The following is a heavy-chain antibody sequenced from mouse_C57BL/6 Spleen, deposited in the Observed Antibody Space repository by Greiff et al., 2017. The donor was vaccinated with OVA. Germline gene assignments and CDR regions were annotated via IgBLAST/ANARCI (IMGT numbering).Heavy chain of an antibody. V-gene: IGHV5-4*01. Sequence: EVQGVESGGGLVKPGGSLKLSCAASGFTFSSYAMSWVRQTPEKRLEWVATISDGGSYTYYPDNVKGRFTISRDNAKNNLYLQMSHLKSEDTAMYYCARGGGAYSFDYWGQGTTLTVSS. CDR1: GFTFSSYA. D-gene: IGHD1-1*02. J-gene: IGHJ2*01. CDR2: ISDGGSYT. CDR3: ARGGGAYSFDY.